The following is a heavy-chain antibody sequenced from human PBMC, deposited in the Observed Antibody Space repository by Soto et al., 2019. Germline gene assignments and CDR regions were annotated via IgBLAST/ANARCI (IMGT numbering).Heavy chain of an antibody. CDR3: AQDMRFLEWLWGTYYYYGMDV. Sequence: QVQLVESGGGVVQPGRSLRLSCAASGFTFSSYGMHWVRQAPGKGLEWVAVISYDGSNKYYADSVKGRFTISRDNSKNTRYLQMNSLRAEDTAVYYCAQDMRFLEWLWGTYYYYGMDVWGQGTTVTVSS. CDR1: GFTFSSYG. CDR2: ISYDGSNK. D-gene: IGHD3-3*01. J-gene: IGHJ6*02. V-gene: IGHV3-30*18.